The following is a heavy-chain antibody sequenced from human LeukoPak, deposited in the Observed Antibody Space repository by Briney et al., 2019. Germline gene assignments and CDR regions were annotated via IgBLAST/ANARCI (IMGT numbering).Heavy chain of an antibody. D-gene: IGHD3-10*01. CDR3: VRDGSLHYYGSGSDV. Sequence: PGGSLRLSCVASGSTFSDFYMNWIRQAPGKGLEWISYITSSGSTIDYADSVKGRFTISRDNAKNSLYLQMDSLRAEDTATYYCVRDGSLHYYGSGSDVWGQGTLVIVSS. V-gene: IGHV3-11*01. CDR1: GSTFSDFY. CDR2: ITSSGSTI. J-gene: IGHJ4*02.